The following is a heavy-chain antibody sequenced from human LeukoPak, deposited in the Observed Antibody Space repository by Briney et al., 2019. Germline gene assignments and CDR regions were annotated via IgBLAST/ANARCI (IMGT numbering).Heavy chain of an antibody. CDR3: ARDTRGSYNYYYYMDV. V-gene: IGHV3-23*01. CDR1: GFTLSSYA. D-gene: IGHD1-26*01. J-gene: IGHJ6*03. CDR2: ISVSGNT. Sequence: GGSLRLSCAASGFTLSSYAMSWVRQAPGKGLEWVSAISVSGNTYHADSVKGRFTISRDSSKNTLYLQMNRLRAEDAAVYYCARDTRGSYNYYYYMDVWGKGTTVTVSS.